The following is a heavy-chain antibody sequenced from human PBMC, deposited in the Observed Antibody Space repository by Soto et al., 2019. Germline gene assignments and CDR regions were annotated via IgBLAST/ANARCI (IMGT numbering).Heavy chain of an antibody. CDR1: GFSFTTYW. D-gene: IGHD3-10*01. V-gene: IGHV5-51*01. J-gene: IGHJ6*02. CDR2: IYPGDSDT. Sequence: GESLKISCMGSGFSFTTYWIAWVRQMPGKGLECMGIIYPGDSDTRYSPSFQGQVTISADKSINTAYLQWSSLKASDTAMYYCATISLVRGPTGGMDVWGQGTTVTVSS. CDR3: ATISLVRGPTGGMDV.